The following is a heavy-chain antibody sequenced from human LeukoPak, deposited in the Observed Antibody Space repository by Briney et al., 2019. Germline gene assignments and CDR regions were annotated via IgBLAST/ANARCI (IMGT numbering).Heavy chain of an antibody. CDR1: GFTFSSYG. CDR2: ISYDGSNK. V-gene: IGHV3-30*18. CDR3: AKAGGYSSSRGYFQH. D-gene: IGHD6-13*01. J-gene: IGHJ1*01. Sequence: GGSLRLSCAASGFTFSSYGMHWVRQAPGKGLEWVAVISYDGSNKYYADSVKGRFTISRDNSKNTLYLQMNSLRAEDTAVYYCAKAGGYSSSRGYFQHWGQGTLVTVSS.